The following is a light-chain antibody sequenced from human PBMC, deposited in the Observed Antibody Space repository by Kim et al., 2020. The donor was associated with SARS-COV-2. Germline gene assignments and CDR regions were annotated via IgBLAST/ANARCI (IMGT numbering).Light chain of an antibody. CDR1: SGYRNYK. J-gene: IGLJ2*01. CDR3: GADHGSGSKFVVL. V-gene: IGLV9-49*01. Sequence: CTLSSGYRNYKGDWYQKRPGKGPRFVMRVGTGGIVGAKGDGIPDRFSVLGSGLNRYLTIKNIQEEDESDYHCGADHGSGSKFVVLFGGGTQLTVL. CDR2: VGTGGIVG.